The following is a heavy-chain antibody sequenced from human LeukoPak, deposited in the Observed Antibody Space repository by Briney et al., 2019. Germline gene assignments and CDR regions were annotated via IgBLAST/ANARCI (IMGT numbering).Heavy chain of an antibody. V-gene: IGHV3-21*01. Sequence: GGSLRLSCAASGFTFSSYSMNWVRQAPGKGLEWVSSISSSSSYIYYADSVKGRFAISRDNAKNSLYLQMNSLRAEDTAVYYCARDSRDGYNAWGQGTLVTVSS. J-gene: IGHJ4*02. CDR3: ARDSRDGYNA. CDR1: GFTFSSYS. D-gene: IGHD5-24*01. CDR2: ISSSSSYI.